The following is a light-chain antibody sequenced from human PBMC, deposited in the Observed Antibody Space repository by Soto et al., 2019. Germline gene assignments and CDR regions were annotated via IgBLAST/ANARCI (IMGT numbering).Light chain of an antibody. J-gene: IGLJ3*02. CDR1: NSNTGNNY. CDR2: DNN. Sequence: QSVLTQPPSESAAPGQKVTISCSGSNSNTGNNYVSWYQQVPGTAPKLLIYDNNKRPPGIPDRFSGSKSATSATLGITGLQTGDEADYYCGAAGVFGGGNKLTVL. V-gene: IGLV1-51*01. CDR3: GAAGV.